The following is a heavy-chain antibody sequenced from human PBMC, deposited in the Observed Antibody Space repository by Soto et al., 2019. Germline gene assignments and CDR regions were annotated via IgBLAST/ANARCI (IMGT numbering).Heavy chain of an antibody. Sequence: SETLSLTCTVSGGSVSSGSYYWSWIRQPPGKGLEWVGYIYYSGSTNYNPSLKSRVTISVDTSKNQFSLKLSSVTAADTAVYYCARGNYYDSSGYYPPYFQHWGQGTLVTVSS. V-gene: IGHV4-61*01. CDR2: IYYSGST. CDR3: ARGNYYDSSGYYPPYFQH. J-gene: IGHJ1*01. D-gene: IGHD3-22*01. CDR1: GGSVSSGSYY.